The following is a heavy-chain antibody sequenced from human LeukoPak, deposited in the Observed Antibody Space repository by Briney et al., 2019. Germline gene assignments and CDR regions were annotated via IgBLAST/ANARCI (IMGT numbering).Heavy chain of an antibody. CDR3: ARDRTGYYDFWSGPFDY. J-gene: IGHJ4*02. CDR1: GFTVSSNY. V-gene: IGHV3-66*02. CDR2: IYSGGST. Sequence: SGGSLRLSCAASGFTVSSNYMSWVPQAPGKGLEWVSVIYSGGSTYYADSVKGRFTISRDNSKNTLYLQMNSLRAEDTAVYYCARDRTGYYDFWSGPFDYWGQGTLVTVSS. D-gene: IGHD3-3*01.